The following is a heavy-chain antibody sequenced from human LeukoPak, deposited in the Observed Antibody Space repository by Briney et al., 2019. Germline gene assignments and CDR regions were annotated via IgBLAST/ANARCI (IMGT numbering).Heavy chain of an antibody. J-gene: IGHJ5*02. CDR1: GYSFTSYW. CDR3: ARHIKYSNGGHWFDP. V-gene: IGHV5-51*01. Sequence: GESLKISCKGSGYSFTSYWIGWVRQMPGKGLEWMGIIYPGDSDTRYSPSFQGQVAISADKSINTAYLQWSSLKASDTAMYYCARHIKYSNGGHWFDPWGQGTLVSVSS. D-gene: IGHD3-22*01. CDR2: IYPGDSDT.